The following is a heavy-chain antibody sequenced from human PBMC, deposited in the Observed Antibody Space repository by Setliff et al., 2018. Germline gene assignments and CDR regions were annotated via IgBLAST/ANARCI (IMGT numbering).Heavy chain of an antibody. CDR3: VKGAWNIYDNDNSWSGYSDH. J-gene: IGHJ4*02. D-gene: IGHD3-3*01. V-gene: IGHV3-23*01. CDR1: GFTFSNYA. Sequence: PGGSLRLSCAASGFTFSNYAFNWVRQAPGKGLEWVSGISIVGNAYYADSVKGRFTISRDNSKDTVYLQMNSLRADDTAVYWCVKGAWNIYDNDNSWSGYSDHWGQGTLVTVSS. CDR2: ISIVGNA.